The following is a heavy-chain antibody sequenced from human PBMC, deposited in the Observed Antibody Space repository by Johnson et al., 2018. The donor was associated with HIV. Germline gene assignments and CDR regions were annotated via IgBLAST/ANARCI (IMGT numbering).Heavy chain of an antibody. J-gene: IGHJ3*02. D-gene: IGHD3-9*01. Sequence: MQLVESGGGVVQPGGSLRLSCAASGFTFSSYDMHWVRQATGKGLEWVSAIGTAGDTYYPGSVKGRFTISRENAKKSLYLQMNSLRAEDTAVYYCAREEGTDILTRGDAFDIWGQGTMVTVSS. V-gene: IGHV3-13*01. CDR2: IGTAGDT. CDR3: AREEGTDILTRGDAFDI. CDR1: GFTFSSYD.